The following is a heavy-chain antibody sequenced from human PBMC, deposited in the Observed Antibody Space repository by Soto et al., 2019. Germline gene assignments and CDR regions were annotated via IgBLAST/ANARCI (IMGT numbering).Heavy chain of an antibody. CDR3: ARDPKTSGGQHWAFNYFDS. J-gene: IGHJ4*02. D-gene: IGHD7-27*01. V-gene: IGHV3-23*01. Sequence: GGSLRLSCAASGFTFYNYAMNWVRQAPGKGLEWVSTIDYDGVNKHYADSVKGRFTVSRDNSKSTLYLQVDSLRPEDAAAYYCARDPKTSGGQHWAFNYFDSWGQGTLVTVSS. CDR2: IDYDGVNK. CDR1: GFTFYNYA.